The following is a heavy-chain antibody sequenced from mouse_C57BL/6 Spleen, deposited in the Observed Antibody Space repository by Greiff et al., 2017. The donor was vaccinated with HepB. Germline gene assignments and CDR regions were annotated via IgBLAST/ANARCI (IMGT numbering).Heavy chain of an antibody. CDR3: VRPPIYYDYDVVFAY. CDR1: GFSFNTYA. V-gene: IGHV10-1*01. CDR2: IRSKSNNYAT. J-gene: IGHJ3*01. D-gene: IGHD2-4*01. Sequence: EVQVVESGGGLVQPKGSLKLSCAASGFSFNTYAMNWVRQAPGKGLEWVARIRSKSNNYATYYADSVKDRFTISRDDSESMLYLQMNNLKTEDTAMYYFVRPPIYYDYDVVFAYWGQGTLVTVSA.